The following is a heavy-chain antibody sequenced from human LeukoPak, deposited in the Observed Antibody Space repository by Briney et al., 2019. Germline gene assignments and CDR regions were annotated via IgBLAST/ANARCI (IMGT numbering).Heavy chain of an antibody. V-gene: IGHV1-69*05. CDR3: ARFAYSSSSGSETDY. CDR2: IIPIFGTA. J-gene: IGHJ4*02. D-gene: IGHD6-6*01. CDR1: GYTFTSYG. Sequence: SVKVSCKASGYTFTSYGISWVRQAPGQGLEWMGGIIPIFGTANYAQKFQGRVTITTDESTSTAYMELSSLRSEDTAVYYCARFAYSSSSGSETDYWGQGTLVTVSS.